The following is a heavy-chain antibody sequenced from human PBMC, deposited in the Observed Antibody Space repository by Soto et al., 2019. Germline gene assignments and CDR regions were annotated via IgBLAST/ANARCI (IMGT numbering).Heavy chain of an antibody. Sequence: ASVKVSCKASGYTFTSYDINWVRQATGQGLEWMGWMNPNSGNTGYAQKFQGRVTMTRNTSISTAYMELSSLRSEDTAVYYCASGYDILTGFPPRSYCYYGMDVWGQGTTVTVSS. CDR2: MNPNSGNT. J-gene: IGHJ6*02. CDR1: GYTFTSYD. CDR3: ASGYDILTGFPPRSYCYYGMDV. V-gene: IGHV1-8*01. D-gene: IGHD3-9*01.